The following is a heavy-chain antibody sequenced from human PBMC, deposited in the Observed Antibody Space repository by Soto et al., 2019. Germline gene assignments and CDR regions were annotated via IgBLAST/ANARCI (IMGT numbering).Heavy chain of an antibody. CDR3: ARSAEDSSSWSWFDP. CDR2: ITPFNGNT. J-gene: IGHJ5*02. D-gene: IGHD6-13*01. CDR1: GYTFTYRY. V-gene: IGHV1-45*02. Sequence: SVKVSCKASGYTFTYRYLHWVRQAPGQALEWMGWITPFNGNTNYAQKFQDRVTITRDRSMSTAYMELSSLRSEDTAMYYCARSAEDSSSWSWFDPWRQRTLVTVSS.